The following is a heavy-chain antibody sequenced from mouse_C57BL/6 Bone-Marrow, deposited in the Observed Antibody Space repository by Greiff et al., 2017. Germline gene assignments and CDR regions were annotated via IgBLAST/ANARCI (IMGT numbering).Heavy chain of an antibody. J-gene: IGHJ4*01. V-gene: IGHV6-6*01. Sequence: EVKLEESGGGLVQPGGSMKLSCAASGFTFSDAWMDWVRQSPEKGLEWVAEIRNKANNHATYYAESVKGRFTISRDDFKSSVYLQMNSLRAEDTGIYYCTRRGLRRLSYYYAMDYWGQGTSVTVSS. CDR2: IRNKANNHAT. CDR3: TRRGLRRLSYYYAMDY. CDR1: GFTFSDAW. D-gene: IGHD2-2*01.